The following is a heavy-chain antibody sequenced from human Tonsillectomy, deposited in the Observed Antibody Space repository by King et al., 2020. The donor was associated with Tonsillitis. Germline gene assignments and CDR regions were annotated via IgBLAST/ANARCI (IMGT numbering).Heavy chain of an antibody. Sequence: VQLVESGGGLVQPGGSLRLSCGASGFTFSSYSRNWVRQAPGEGLEWVSYISSSSTTIYYADSVKGRFTISRDNAKNSLYLQMNNLRAEDTAVYYCARDLQVSYWGQGTLVTVSS. D-gene: IGHD3-22*01. CDR3: ARDLQVSY. CDR1: GFTFSSYS. CDR2: ISSSSTTI. J-gene: IGHJ4*02. V-gene: IGHV3-48*01.